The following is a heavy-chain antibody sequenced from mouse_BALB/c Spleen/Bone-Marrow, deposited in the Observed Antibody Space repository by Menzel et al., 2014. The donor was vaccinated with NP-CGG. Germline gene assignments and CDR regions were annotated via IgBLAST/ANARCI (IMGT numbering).Heavy chain of an antibody. V-gene: IGHV14-3*02. CDR3: ASATTATFYAMDY. CDR1: GFNIRDTY. J-gene: IGHJ4*01. D-gene: IGHD1-2*01. CDR2: IDPANGNT. Sequence: EVQLQQSGAELVKPGASVKLFCTVSGFNIRDTYMHWVKQRPEQGLEWNGRIDPANGNTKYDPKFQGKATITADTSSNTAYLQLSSLTSEDTAVYYCASATTATFYAMDYWGQGTSVTVSS.